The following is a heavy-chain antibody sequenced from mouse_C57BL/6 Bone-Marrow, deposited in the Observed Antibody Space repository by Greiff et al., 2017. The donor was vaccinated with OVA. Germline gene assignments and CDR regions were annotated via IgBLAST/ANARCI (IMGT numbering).Heavy chain of an antibody. Sequence: EVKLMESGGDLVKPGGSLKLSCAASGFTFSSYGMSWVRQTPDKRLEWVATISSGGSYTYYPDSVKGRFTISRDNAKNTLYLQMSSLKSEDTAMNYCARQTAPDYAMDYWGQGTSVTVSS. CDR3: ARQTAPDYAMDY. CDR2: ISSGGSYT. CDR1: GFTFSSYG. J-gene: IGHJ4*01. V-gene: IGHV5-6*01.